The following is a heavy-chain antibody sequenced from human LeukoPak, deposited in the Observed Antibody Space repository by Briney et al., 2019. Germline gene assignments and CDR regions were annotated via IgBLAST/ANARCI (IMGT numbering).Heavy chain of an antibody. V-gene: IGHV4-34*01. J-gene: IGHJ4*02. CDR3: ASTSLPMDY. CDR2: INHSGST. CDR1: GGSFSAYY. Sequence: SETLSLTCAVYGGSFSAYYWSWIRQPPGKGLEWIGEINHSGSTNYNPSLKSRVTISVDTSKNHFSLKLSSVTAADTAVYYCASTSLPMDYWGQGTLVTVS.